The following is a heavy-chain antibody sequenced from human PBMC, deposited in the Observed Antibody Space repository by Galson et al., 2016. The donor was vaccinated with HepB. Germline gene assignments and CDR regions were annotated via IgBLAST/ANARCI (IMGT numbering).Heavy chain of an antibody. CDR3: GRDIGVWSGGGGWVDP. D-gene: IGHD3-10*01. CDR2: INGDNGAT. CDR1: GYRFASYG. V-gene: IGHV1-18*01. J-gene: IGHJ5*02. Sequence: SVKVSCKASGYRFASYGVSWVRQAPGQGLEWVGWINGDNGATNYAKKFQGRLTLTTDTSTNTAYMELWSLRPDDTAVYYCGRDIGVWSGGGGWVDPWGQGTLLTVSS.